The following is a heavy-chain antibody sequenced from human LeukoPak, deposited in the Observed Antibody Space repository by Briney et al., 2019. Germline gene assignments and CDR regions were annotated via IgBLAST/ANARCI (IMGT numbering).Heavy chain of an antibody. V-gene: IGHV1-69*05. D-gene: IGHD5-18*01. CDR1: GGTFSSYA. Sequence: SVKVSCKASGGTFSSYAISWVRQAPGQGLEWMGRIIPIFGTANYAQKFQGRVTITTDESTSTAYMELSSLRSEDTAVYYCARDRASTAMAYFDYWGQGSLVTVSS. CDR2: IIPIFGTA. CDR3: ARDRASTAMAYFDY. J-gene: IGHJ4*02.